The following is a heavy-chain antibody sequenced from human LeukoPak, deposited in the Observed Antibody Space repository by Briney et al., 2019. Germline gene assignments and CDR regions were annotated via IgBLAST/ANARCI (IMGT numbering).Heavy chain of an antibody. CDR3: ASSYSGYDYGITYYYYMDV. D-gene: IGHD5-12*01. Sequence: MASETLSLTCNVSNSSISSSSYYWGWIRQPPGKGLEWIGSIYYSGSTYYNPSLKSRVTISVDTSKNQFSLKLSSVTAADTAVYYCASSYSGYDYGITYYYYMDVWGKGTTVTVSS. V-gene: IGHV4-39*07. CDR1: NSSISSSSYY. J-gene: IGHJ6*03. CDR2: IYYSGST.